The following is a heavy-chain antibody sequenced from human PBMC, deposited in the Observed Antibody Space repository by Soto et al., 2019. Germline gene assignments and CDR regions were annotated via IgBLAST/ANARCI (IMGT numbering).Heavy chain of an antibody. CDR2: IYWDDNK. CDR1: GFSLSTSGVG. D-gene: IGHD3-10*01. Sequence: QITLKESGPTLVKPTQTLTLTCTFSGFSLSTSGVGVGWIRPPPGKALEWLTLIYWDDNKRYSPSLKSRLTVTKHSAKNQVFLTMTNIDLVDTATYYCARTYYYGQNWFDPWGQGTLVTVSS. V-gene: IGHV2-5*02. CDR3: ARTYYYGQNWFDP. J-gene: IGHJ5*02.